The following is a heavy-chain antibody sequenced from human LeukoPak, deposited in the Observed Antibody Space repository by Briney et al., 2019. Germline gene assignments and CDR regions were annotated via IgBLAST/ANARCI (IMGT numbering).Heavy chain of an antibody. CDR2: INPNSGGT. V-gene: IGHV1-2*02. J-gene: IGHJ4*02. D-gene: IGHD7-27*01. CDR1: GYTFTGYY. Sequence: GASVKVSCKASGYTFTGYYMHWVRQAPGQGLEWMGWINPNSGGTNYAQKFQGRVTMTRDTSISTAYIELSRLRSDDTAVYYCARVLGIGLPTYYFDYWGQGTLVTVSS. CDR3: ARVLGIGLPTYYFDY.